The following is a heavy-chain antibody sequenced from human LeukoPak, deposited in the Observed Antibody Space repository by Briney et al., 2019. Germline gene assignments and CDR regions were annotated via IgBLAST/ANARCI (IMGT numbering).Heavy chain of an antibody. V-gene: IGHV3-13*04. D-gene: IGHD6-13*01. CDR1: GFTFSSYD. CDR2: IGTAGDT. Sequence: PGGSLRLSCAASGFTFSSYDMHWVRQGTGKGLEWVSAIGTAGDTYYPGYVKGRFTTSRENAKNSLYLQMNSLRVGDTAVYYCARGRVWGTFDIWGQGTMVTVSS. CDR3: ARGRVWGTFDI. J-gene: IGHJ3*02.